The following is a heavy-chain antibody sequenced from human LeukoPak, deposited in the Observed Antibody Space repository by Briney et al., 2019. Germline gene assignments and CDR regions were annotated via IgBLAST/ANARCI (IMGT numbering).Heavy chain of an antibody. Sequence: PSETLSFTCAVYGGSFSGYYWSWIRQPPGKGLEWIGEINHSGSTNYNPSLKSRVTISVDTSKNQFSLKLSSVTAADTAVYYCASGGVSSGYYYSWGQGTLVTVSS. CDR1: GGSFSGYY. V-gene: IGHV4-34*01. D-gene: IGHD3-22*01. J-gene: IGHJ4*02. CDR3: ASGGVSSGYYYS. CDR2: INHSGST.